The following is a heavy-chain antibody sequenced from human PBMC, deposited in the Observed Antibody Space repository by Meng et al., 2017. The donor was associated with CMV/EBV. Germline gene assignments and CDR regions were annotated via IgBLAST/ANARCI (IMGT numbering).Heavy chain of an antibody. Sequence: GFTFSSFAMSWVRQAPGKGLEWVSAISGSGGSTYYADSVKGRFTISRDNSKNTLYLQMNSLRAEDTAVYYCAKDRAGTPSWFDPWGQGTLVTVSS. J-gene: IGHJ5*02. CDR1: GFTFSSFA. CDR3: AKDRAGTPSWFDP. D-gene: IGHD1-1*01. CDR2: ISGSGGST. V-gene: IGHV3-23*01.